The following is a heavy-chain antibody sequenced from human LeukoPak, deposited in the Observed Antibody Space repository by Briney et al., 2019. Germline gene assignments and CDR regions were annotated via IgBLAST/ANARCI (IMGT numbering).Heavy chain of an antibody. CDR3: ARITILFVSGNDYLDAFDI. V-gene: IGHV3-53*01. CDR2: IYIGVST. Sequence: GGSPRLSSAPSVVTRSGSTTSSVSEAPRERLWSGSVIYIGVSTYYADSVKGRFTISRDNSKNTLYVQMNRLRAEDTAVYYCARITILFVSGNDYLDAFDIWGQGTMVTVSS. D-gene: IGHD3-10*01. CDR1: VVTRSGST. J-gene: IGHJ3*02.